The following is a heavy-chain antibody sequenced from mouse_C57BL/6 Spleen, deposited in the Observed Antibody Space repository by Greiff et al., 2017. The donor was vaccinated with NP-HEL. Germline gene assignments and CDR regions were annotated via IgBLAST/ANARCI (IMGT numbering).Heavy chain of an antibody. CDR1: GYTFTDYG. J-gene: IGHJ2*01. V-gene: IGHV1-15*01. CDR2: IDPETGGT. D-gene: IGHD1-1*01. CDR3: TRWGYGSSLFDY. Sequence: VQLQESGAELVRPGASVTLSCKASGYTFTDYGMHWVKQTPVHGLEWIGAIDPETGGTAYNQKFKGKAILTADKSSSTAYMELRSLTSEDSAVYYCTRWGYGSSLFDYWGQGTTLTVSS.